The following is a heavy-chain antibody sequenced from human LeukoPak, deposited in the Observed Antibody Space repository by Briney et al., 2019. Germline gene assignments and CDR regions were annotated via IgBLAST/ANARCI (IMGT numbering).Heavy chain of an antibody. J-gene: IGHJ4*02. D-gene: IGHD5-18*01. CDR2: IYHSGST. Sequence: SETLSLTCTVSGGPISSGGYYWSRIRQPPGKGLEWIGYIYHSGSTYYNPSLKSRVTISVDRSKNQFSLKLSSVTAADTAVYYCARDEGYSYGKRFDYWGQGTLVTVSS. CDR1: GGPISSGGYY. V-gene: IGHV4-30-2*01. CDR3: ARDEGYSYGKRFDY.